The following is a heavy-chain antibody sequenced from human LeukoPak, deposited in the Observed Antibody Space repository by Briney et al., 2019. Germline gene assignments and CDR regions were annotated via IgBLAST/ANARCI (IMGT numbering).Heavy chain of an antibody. Sequence: SETLSLPCTVSGGSISSYYWSWIRQPPGKGLEWIGYIYTSGSTNYHPSLKSRVTISVDTSKNQFSLKLSTVTAADTAVYYCARLGLFNWFDPWGQGTLVTVSS. D-gene: IGHD3-22*01. CDR3: ARLGLFNWFDP. V-gene: IGHV4-4*09. J-gene: IGHJ5*02. CDR1: GGSISSYY. CDR2: IYTSGST.